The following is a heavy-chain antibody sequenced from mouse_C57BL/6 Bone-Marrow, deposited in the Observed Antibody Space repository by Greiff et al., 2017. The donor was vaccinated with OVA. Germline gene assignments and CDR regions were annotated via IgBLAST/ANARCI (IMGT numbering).Heavy chain of an antibody. V-gene: IGHV3-6*01. CDR2: ISYDGSN. J-gene: IGHJ2*01. D-gene: IGHD3-3*01. CDR1: GYSITSGYY. Sequence: ESGPGLVKPSQSLSLTCSVTGYSITSGYYWNWIRQFPGNKLEWMGYISYDGSNNYNPSLKNRISITRDTSKNQFFLKLNSVTTEDTATYYCAGVAGTPYFDYWGQGTTLTVSS. CDR3: AGVAGTPYFDY.